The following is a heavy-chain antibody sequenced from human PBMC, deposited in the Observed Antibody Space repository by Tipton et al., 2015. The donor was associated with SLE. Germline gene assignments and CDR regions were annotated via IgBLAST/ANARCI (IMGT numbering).Heavy chain of an antibody. CDR3: ARGLGIAAAGALGY. Sequence: TLSLTCTVSGGSINSYYRSWIRQPPGKGLEWIGEINYSGSTNYNPSLKSRVTISMGTSKNQFSLKLSSVTAADTAVYYCARGLGIAAAGALGYWGQGTLVTVSS. D-gene: IGHD6-13*01. CDR1: GGSINSYY. J-gene: IGHJ4*02. CDR2: INYSGST. V-gene: IGHV4-59*08.